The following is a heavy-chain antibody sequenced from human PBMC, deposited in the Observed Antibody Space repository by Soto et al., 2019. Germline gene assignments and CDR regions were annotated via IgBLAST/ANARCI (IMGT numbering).Heavy chain of an antibody. Sequence: GGSLRLSCAASGFTFSSYGMHWVRQAPGKGLEWVAVIWYDGSNKYYADSVKGRFTISRDNSKNTLYLQMNSLGAEDTAVYYCAKDRAYNWGTNGYYYYYYYMDVWGKGTTVTVSS. J-gene: IGHJ6*03. CDR1: GFTFSSYG. D-gene: IGHD1-1*01. CDR2: IWYDGSNK. CDR3: AKDRAYNWGTNGYYYYYYYMDV. V-gene: IGHV3-30*02.